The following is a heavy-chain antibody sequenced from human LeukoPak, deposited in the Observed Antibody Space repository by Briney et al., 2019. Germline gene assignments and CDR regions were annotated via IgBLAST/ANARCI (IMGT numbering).Heavy chain of an antibody. V-gene: IGHV3-7*03. D-gene: IGHD2-21*02. CDR2: INHNGNVN. CDR3: ARFRTWGDKAFDY. CDR1: GFTFSSYW. J-gene: IGHJ4*02. Sequence: GGSLRLSCAASGFTFSSYWMNWARQAPGKGLEWVASINHNGNVNYYVDSVKGRFTISRDNAKNSLYLQMSNLRAEDTAVYFCARFRTWGDKAFDYWGQGTLVTVSS.